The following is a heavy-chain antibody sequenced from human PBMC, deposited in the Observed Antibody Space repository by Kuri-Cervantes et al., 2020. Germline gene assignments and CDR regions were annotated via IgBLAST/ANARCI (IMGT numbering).Heavy chain of an antibody. D-gene: IGHD4-17*01. CDR3: ARENGFYGDYVNAFDI. V-gene: IGHV1-2*02. Sequence: ASVKVSCKASGYTFTGYYMHWVRQAPGQGLEWMGWINPNSGGTNYAQKFQGRVTMTRDTSISTAYMELSSLRSEDTAVYYCARENGFYGDYVNAFDIWGQGTMVTVSS. CDR1: GYTFTGYY. CDR2: INPNSGGT. J-gene: IGHJ3*02.